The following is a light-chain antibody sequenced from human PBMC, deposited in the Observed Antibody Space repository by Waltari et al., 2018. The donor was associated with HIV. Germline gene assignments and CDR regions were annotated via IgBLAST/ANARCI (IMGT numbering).Light chain of an antibody. V-gene: IGLV3-1*01. CDR3: QTWDRSTVI. CDR2: EDS. J-gene: IGLJ2*01. Sequence: FELTQPPSVSVSPRQTATITCPANSLKQKYISWYQKRPGQSTLLVIYEDSRRPSEISERFSGSNSGDTATLTISVTESLDEAEYFCQTWDRSTVIFGGGTKLTVL. CDR1: SLKQKY.